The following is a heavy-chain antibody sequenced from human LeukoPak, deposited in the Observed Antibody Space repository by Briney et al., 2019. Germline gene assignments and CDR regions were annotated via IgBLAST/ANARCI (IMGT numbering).Heavy chain of an antibody. V-gene: IGHV3-30*18. J-gene: IGHJ4*02. CDR1: GFTFDDYG. Sequence: GGSLRLSCAASGFTFDDYGMSWVRQAPGKGLEWVAVISYDASNKYYADSVKDRFTISRDNSKNTLYLQMHSLRAEDTAVYYCAKSHGYSYGFDYWGQGTLVTVSS. CDR3: AKSHGYSYGFDY. D-gene: IGHD5-18*01. CDR2: ISYDASNK.